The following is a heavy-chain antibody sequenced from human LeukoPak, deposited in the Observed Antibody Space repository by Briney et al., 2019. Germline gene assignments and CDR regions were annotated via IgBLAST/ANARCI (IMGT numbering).Heavy chain of an antibody. V-gene: IGHV3-7*01. D-gene: IGHD2-8*01. CDR1: GFTFGSYW. J-gene: IGHJ4*02. CDR3: ARTGSYYCTNGVCYFDY. Sequence: GGSLRLSCAASGFTFGSYWMSWVRQAPGKGLEWVANIKQDGSEKYYVDSVKGRFTISRDNAKNSLYLQMNSLRAEDTAVYYCARTGSYYCTNGVCYFDYWGQGTLVTVSS. CDR2: IKQDGSEK.